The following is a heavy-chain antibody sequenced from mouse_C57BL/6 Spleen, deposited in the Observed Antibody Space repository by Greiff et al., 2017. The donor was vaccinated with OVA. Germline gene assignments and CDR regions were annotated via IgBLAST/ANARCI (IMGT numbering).Heavy chain of an antibody. CDR3: ARELTGLAWFAY. V-gene: IGHV1-72*01. J-gene: IGHJ3*01. CDR1: GFNIKDYY. D-gene: IGHD4-1*01. Sequence: QVQLQQSGAELVKPGASVKLSCTASGFNIKDYYMHWVKQRTEQGLEWIGRIDPNSGGTKYNEKFKSKATLTVDKPSSTAYMQLSSLTSEDSAVYYCARELTGLAWFAYWGQGTLVTVSA. CDR2: IDPNSGGT.